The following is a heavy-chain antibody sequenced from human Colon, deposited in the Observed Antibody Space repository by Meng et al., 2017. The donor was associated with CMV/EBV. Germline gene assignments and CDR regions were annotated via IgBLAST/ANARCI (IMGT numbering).Heavy chain of an antibody. CDR1: GFIFSKYW. Sequence: GGSLRLSCAASGFIFSKYWMHWVRQAPGKALVWVSRSNSDGSKTTYADSVKGRFTISRDNAKNTLDLEMQSLRAEDTAIYYCVRDGWGADVFDIWGQGTMVTVSS. CDR2: SNSDGSKT. V-gene: IGHV3-74*01. CDR3: VRDGWGADVFDI. D-gene: IGHD2-2*03. J-gene: IGHJ3*02.